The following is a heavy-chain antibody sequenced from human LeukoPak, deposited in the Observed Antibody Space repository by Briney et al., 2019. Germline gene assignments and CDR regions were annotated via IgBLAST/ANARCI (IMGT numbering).Heavy chain of an antibody. D-gene: IGHD6-13*01. CDR3: ATGGGGRIAAAGPYRASPPSTFFDP. CDR1: VYTLTELS. CDR2: FYPEDGET. V-gene: IGHV1-24*01. J-gene: IGHJ5*02. Sequence: ASVKVSCKVSVYTLTELSMHWVRQAPGKGLEWMGGFYPEDGETIYAQKFQGRVTTTEDTSTDTAYMELSSLSSEDTAVYYCATGGGGRIAAAGPYRASPPSTFFDPWGQGTLVTVSS.